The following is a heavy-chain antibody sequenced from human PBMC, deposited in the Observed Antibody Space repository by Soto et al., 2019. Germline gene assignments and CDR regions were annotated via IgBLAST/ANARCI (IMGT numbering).Heavy chain of an antibody. J-gene: IGHJ4*02. CDR1: GFTFSSYA. CDR3: ARNGDGYIPYFDY. D-gene: IGHD5-12*01. Sequence: GGSLRLSCAASGFTFSSYAMSWVRQAPGKGLEWVSAISGSGGSTYYADSVKGRFTISRDNSKNTLYMQMNSLRAEDTAVYYCARNGDGYIPYFDYWGQGTLVTVSS. V-gene: IGHV3-23*01. CDR2: ISGSGGST.